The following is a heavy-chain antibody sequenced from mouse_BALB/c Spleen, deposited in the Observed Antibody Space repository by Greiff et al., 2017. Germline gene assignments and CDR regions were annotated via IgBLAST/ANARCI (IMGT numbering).Heavy chain of an antibody. V-gene: IGHV5-17*02. CDR2: ISSGSSTI. J-gene: IGHJ2*01. CDR1: GFTFSSFG. Sequence: EVKVVESGGGLVQPGGSRKLSCAASGFTFSSFGMHWVRQAPEKGLEWVAYISSGSSTIYYADTVKGRFTISRDNPKNTLFLQMTSLRSEDTAMYYCARGGYGSRYYFDYWGQGTTLTVSS. D-gene: IGHD1-1*01. CDR3: ARGGYGSRYYFDY.